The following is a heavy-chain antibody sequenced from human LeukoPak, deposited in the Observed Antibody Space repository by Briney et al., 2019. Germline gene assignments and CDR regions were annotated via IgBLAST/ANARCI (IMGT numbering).Heavy chain of an antibody. J-gene: IGHJ3*02. CDR1: GGSISSYY. V-gene: IGHV4-59*08. Sequence: SETLSLTCTVSGGSISSYYWSWIRQPPGKGLEWIGYIYYSGSTNYNPSLKSRVTISVDTSKNQFSLKLSSVTAADTAVYYCARPDSSGYYYNAFDIWGQGTMVTVSS. D-gene: IGHD3-22*01. CDR3: ARPDSSGYYYNAFDI. CDR2: IYYSGST.